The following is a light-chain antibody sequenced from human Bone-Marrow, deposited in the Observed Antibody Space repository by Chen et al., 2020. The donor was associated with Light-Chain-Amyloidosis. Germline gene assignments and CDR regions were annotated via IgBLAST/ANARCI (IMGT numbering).Light chain of an antibody. J-gene: IGLJ1*01. CDR2: DVS. CDR1: SSDVGTYNF. V-gene: IGLV2-14*01. CDR3: SSYTTSGTHV. Sequence: HSALTQPASVSGSPGQSIPISCTGTSSDVGTYNFVSWYQQHPGKAPKVLIYDVSNRPSGVSNRFSGSKSGNTASLTISGLQAEDEADYYCSSYTTSGTHVFGTGTKVTVL.